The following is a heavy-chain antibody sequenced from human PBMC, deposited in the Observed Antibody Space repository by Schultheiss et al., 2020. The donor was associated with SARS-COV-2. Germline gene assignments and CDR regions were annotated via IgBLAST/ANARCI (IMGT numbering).Heavy chain of an antibody. J-gene: IGHJ4*02. CDR3: AKDQLGVVVLYYFDY. V-gene: IGHV3-23*01. CDR2: ISGSGGST. CDR1: GFTFSSYG. D-gene: IGHD2-2*01. Sequence: GGSLRLSCAASGFTFSSYGMHWVRQAPGKGLEWVSAISGSGGSTYYADSVKGRFTISRDNSKNTLYLQMNSLRAEDTAVYYCAKDQLGVVVLYYFDYWGQGTLVTVSS.